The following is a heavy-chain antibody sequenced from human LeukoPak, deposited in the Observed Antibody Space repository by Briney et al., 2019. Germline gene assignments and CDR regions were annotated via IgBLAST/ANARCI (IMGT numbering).Heavy chain of an antibody. CDR1: GFTFSSYA. CDR2: ISYDGSNK. J-gene: IGHJ5*02. V-gene: IGHV3-30-3*01. Sequence: GGSLRLSCAASGFTFSSYAMHWVRQAPGKGLEWVAVISYDGSNKYYADSVKGRFTISRYNSKNTLYLQMNSLRAEDTAVYYCARASRYGLNWFDPWGQGTLVTVSS. D-gene: IGHD3-10*01. CDR3: ARASRYGLNWFDP.